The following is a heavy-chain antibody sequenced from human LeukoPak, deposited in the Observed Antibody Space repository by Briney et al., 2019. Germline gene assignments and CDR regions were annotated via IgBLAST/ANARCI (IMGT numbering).Heavy chain of an antibody. CDR2: IYTSGTT. CDR3: ARDLLPTAMPRDYYYYMDV. Sequence: SETLSLTCTVSGGSINSYYWSWIRQPAGKGLEWIGRIYTSGTTNYNPSLKSRVTMSVDTSKKQFSLKLSSVTAADTAVYYCARDLLPTAMPRDYYYYMDVWGKGTTVTVSS. CDR1: GGSINSYY. D-gene: IGHD5-18*01. J-gene: IGHJ6*03. V-gene: IGHV4-4*07.